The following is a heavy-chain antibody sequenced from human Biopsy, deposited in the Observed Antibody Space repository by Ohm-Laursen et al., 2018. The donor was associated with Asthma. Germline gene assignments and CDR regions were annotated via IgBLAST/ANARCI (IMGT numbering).Heavy chain of an antibody. D-gene: IGHD3-22*01. Sequence: SLRLSCAASGFAVSRDRMFWVRQAPGKGLEWVSVIYSGGTSHTADSVRGRFTISRDYSKNTLYLQMHSLRAEDTAAYYCAREDSSNWSHYYFDYWGQGTLVTVSS. CDR2: IYSGGTS. CDR1: GFAVSRDR. CDR3: AREDSSNWSHYYFDY. V-gene: IGHV3-53*01. J-gene: IGHJ4*02.